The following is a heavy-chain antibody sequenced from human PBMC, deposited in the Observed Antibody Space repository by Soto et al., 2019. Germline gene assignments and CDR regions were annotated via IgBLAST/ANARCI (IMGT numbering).Heavy chain of an antibody. CDR1: GFTFSSYS. Sequence: EVQLVESGGGLVKPGGSLRLSCAASGFTFSSYSMNWVRQAPGKGLEWVSSISSSSSYIYYADSVKGRFTISRDNAKNSLYLQMNSLRAEDTAVYYCARVGDTAMVLPDYFDYLGKGTLVTVSS. J-gene: IGHJ4*02. D-gene: IGHD5-18*01. CDR3: ARVGDTAMVLPDYFDY. CDR2: ISSSSSYI. V-gene: IGHV3-21*01.